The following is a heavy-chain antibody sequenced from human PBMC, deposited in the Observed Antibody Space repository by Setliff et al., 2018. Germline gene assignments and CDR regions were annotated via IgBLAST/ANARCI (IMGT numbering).Heavy chain of an antibody. D-gene: IGHD3-22*01. Sequence: ASVKVSCKASGYTFRSYGISWVQQAPGQGLEWMGWISAYNGFIVYAQKFQGRVTMTTDTSTNTAYMELRSLRSDDTAIYYCAREGGDGDSSGYYPPLDYWGQGTLVTVSS. CDR1: GYTFRSYG. CDR2: ISAYNGFI. J-gene: IGHJ4*02. CDR3: AREGGDGDSSGYYPPLDY. V-gene: IGHV1-18*01.